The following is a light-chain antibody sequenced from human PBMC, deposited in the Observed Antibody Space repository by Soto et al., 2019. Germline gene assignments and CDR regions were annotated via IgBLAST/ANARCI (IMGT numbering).Light chain of an antibody. J-gene: IGLJ1*01. CDR3: SSYTSSSTRV. CDR1: SSDVGGYNY. Sequence: QSALTQPASVSGSPGQSITISCTGTSSDVGGYNYVSWYQQHPGKAPQLMIFDVTNRPSGVSNRFSGSKSGNTASLTISGLQAEDEGDYYCSSYTSSSTRVFGSGTKVTVL. CDR2: DVT. V-gene: IGLV2-14*01.